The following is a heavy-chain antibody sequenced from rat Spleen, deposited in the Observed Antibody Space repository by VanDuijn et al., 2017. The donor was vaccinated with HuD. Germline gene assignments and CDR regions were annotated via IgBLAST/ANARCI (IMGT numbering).Heavy chain of an antibody. J-gene: IGHJ2*01. V-gene: IGHV5-25*01. CDR3: SRQWDY. CDR2: INTGGVNT. CDR1: GFTFSDYY. Sequence: EEQVVESGGGLVQPGRSLKLSCAASGFTFSDYYMAWVRQAPTKGLEWVASINTGGVNTFYRDSVKGRFTISRDNAKSTLYLQMDSLRSEDTATYYCSRQWDYWGQGVMVTVSS.